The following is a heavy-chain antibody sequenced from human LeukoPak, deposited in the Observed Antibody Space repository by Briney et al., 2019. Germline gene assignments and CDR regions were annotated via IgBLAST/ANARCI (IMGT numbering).Heavy chain of an antibody. D-gene: IGHD2-8*01. CDR2: INHSGST. J-gene: IGHJ6*03. Sequence: SETLSLTCAVYGGSFSGYYWSWIRQPPGKGLEWIGEINHSGSTNYNPSLKSRVTISVDTSKNQFSLKLSSVTAADTAVYYCARMVYAVYYYYYYMDVWGKGTTVTVSS. CDR3: ARMVYAVYYYYYYMDV. CDR1: GGSFSGYY. V-gene: IGHV4-34*01.